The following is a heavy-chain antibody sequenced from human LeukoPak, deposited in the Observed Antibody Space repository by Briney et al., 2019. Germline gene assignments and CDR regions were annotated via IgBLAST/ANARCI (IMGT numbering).Heavy chain of an antibody. CDR2: IIPIFGTA. J-gene: IGHJ6*02. CDR1: GGTFSSYA. V-gene: IGHV1-69*13. Sequence: SVKVSCKASGGTFSSYAISWVRQAPGQGLEWMGGIIPIFGTANYAQKFQGRVTITADESTSTAYMELSRLRSDDTAVYYCARDLNYDFWSGYYTGAPGIYYYYYGMDVWGQGTTVTVSS. D-gene: IGHD3-3*01. CDR3: ARDLNYDFWSGYYTGAPGIYYYYYGMDV.